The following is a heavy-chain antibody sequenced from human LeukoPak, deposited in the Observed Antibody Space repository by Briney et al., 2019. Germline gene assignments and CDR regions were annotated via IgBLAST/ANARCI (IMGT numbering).Heavy chain of an antibody. D-gene: IGHD3-22*01. CDR3: ARHVVAVGFDY. Sequence: PGGSLRLSCAASGFTFSTYTMNWVRQAPGKGLEWVSSITSSSSYIYYADSVKGRFTISRDNAKNSLFLQMNSLRVEDTAVYYCARHVVAVGFDYWGQGTMVTVSS. CDR1: GFTFSTYT. J-gene: IGHJ4*02. CDR2: ITSSSSYI. V-gene: IGHV3-21*01.